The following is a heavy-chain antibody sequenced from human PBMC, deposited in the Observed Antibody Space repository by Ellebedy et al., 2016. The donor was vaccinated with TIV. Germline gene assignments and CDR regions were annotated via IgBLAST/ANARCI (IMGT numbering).Heavy chain of an antibody. V-gene: IGHV5-10-1*01. J-gene: IGHJ4*02. Sequence: GESLKISCKGSGDSFTSYWINWVRQMPGKGLEWMGRIDPTDSYTNYSPSFQGHVTISADKSISSAYLQWSSLKASDTAIYFCARRNSSSWFYYWGQGTLVTVSS. D-gene: IGHD6-13*01. CDR3: ARRNSSSWFYY. CDR1: GDSFTSYW. CDR2: IDPTDSYT.